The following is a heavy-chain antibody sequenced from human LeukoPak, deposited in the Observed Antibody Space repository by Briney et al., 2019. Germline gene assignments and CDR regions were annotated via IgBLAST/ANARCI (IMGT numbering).Heavy chain of an antibody. D-gene: IGHD1-14*01. V-gene: IGHV3-7*01. CDR2: ISHDGTE. J-gene: IGHJ3*01. CDR3: ARAKTTAHVFDV. CDR1: GFPFSVYW. Sequence: GGSLRLSCAASGFPFSVYWMTWVRQAPGEGLEWVADISHDGTEFYADSVKGRFTISRDNAETSLDLQMNSLRADDTAVYYCARAKTTAHVFDVWGQGAMVTVSS.